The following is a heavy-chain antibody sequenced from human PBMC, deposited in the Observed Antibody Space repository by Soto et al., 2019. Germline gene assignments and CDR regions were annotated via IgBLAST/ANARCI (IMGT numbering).Heavy chain of an antibody. D-gene: IGHD3-22*01. CDR2: VYYTGTT. CDR1: GGSIDSYY. CDR3: ASLGGYYQSLDT. J-gene: IGHJ5*02. Sequence: SETMSLTCTVSGGSIDSYYWTWIRQHQGKGLEWIGYVYYTGTTTYSPSLKSRVTISVDTSMNQISLKLSSVTAADTAFYYCASLGGYYQSLDTRGQGTLVTVS. V-gene: IGHV4-59*08.